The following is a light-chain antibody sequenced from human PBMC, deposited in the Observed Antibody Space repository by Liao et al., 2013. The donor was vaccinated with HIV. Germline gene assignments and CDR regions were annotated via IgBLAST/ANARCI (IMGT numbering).Light chain of an antibody. CDR1: NIESKS. CDR2: YNG. J-gene: IGLJ2*01. V-gene: IGLV3-21*04. Sequence: SYELTQPPSVSVAPGKTAWVTCGGNNIESKSVHWYQQKAGQAPVLVIYYNGDRPSGIPERFSGFNTGNTATLIISRVEAGDEADYYCQVWDSSSDPVVFGGGTKLTVL. CDR3: QVWDSSSDPVV.